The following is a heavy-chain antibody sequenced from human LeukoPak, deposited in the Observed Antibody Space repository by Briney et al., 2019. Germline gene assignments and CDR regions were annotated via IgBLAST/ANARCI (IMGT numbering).Heavy chain of an antibody. J-gene: IGHJ4*02. CDR3: ARDIQGYLDY. Sequence: SETLSLTCTVPGGSISSYYWSWIRQPPGKGLEWIGYIYYSGSTNYNPSLKSRVTISVDTSKNQFSLKLSSVTAADTAVYYWARDIQGYLDYWGQGTLVTVSS. CDR1: GGSISSYY. V-gene: IGHV4-59*01. CDR2: IYYSGST.